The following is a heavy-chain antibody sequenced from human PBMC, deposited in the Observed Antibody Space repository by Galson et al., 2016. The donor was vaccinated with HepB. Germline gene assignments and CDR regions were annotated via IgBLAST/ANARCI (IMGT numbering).Heavy chain of an antibody. CDR2: IHYSGSS. J-gene: IGHJ3*02. CDR1: DDSISNYY. V-gene: IGHV4-59*01. Sequence: ETLSLTCTVSDDSISNYYWNWIRQPPGKGLEWIGYIHYSGSSKCNPPLKSRVTMSVDTSNNKFSLRLSSVTAADTAVYYCARWGTYSEKHAFDIWGQGTMVTVSS. CDR3: ARWGTYSEKHAFDI. D-gene: IGHD3-16*01.